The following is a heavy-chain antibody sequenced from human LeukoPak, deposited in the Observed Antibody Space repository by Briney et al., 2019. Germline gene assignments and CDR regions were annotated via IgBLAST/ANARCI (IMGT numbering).Heavy chain of an antibody. CDR1: GGSISSYF. J-gene: IGHJ3*02. Sequence: SETLSLTCTVSGGSISSYFWSWIRQPPGKGLEWIGYVYYSGSTNYNPSLKSRVTISVDTSKKQFSPKLSSATAADTAVYYCARVLDLSKRGLDAFDIWGQGTMVTVSS. D-gene: IGHD3-16*01. CDR3: ARVLDLSKRGLDAFDI. V-gene: IGHV4-59*01. CDR2: VYYSGST.